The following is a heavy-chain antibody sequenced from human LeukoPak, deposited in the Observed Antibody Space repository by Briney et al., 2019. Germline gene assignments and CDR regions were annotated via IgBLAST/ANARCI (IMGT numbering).Heavy chain of an antibody. D-gene: IGHD1-1*01. J-gene: IGHJ4*02. Sequence: SETLSLTCAVYGGSFSGYYWSWIRQPPGKGLEWIGEINHSGSTNYNPSLKSRVTIPVDTSKNQFSLKLSSVTAADTAVYYCASARRELDYWGQGTLVTVSS. CDR2: INHSGST. CDR3: ASARRELDY. V-gene: IGHV4-34*01. CDR1: GGSFSGYY.